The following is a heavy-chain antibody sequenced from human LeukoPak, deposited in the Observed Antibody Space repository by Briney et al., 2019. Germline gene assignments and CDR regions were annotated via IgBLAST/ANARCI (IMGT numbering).Heavy chain of an antibody. CDR3: ARQSISGSSLSYFDY. CDR1: GFTFSSYA. V-gene: IGHV4-59*01. CDR2: IYDSGGT. Sequence: GSLRLSCSASGFTFSSYAMHWVRQAPGKGLEWIGNIYDSGGTNYNPSLKSRVTISVDTSKNQCSLKLSSVTAADTAVYYCARQSISGSSLSYFDYWGQGTLVNVSS. J-gene: IGHJ4*02. D-gene: IGHD3-22*01.